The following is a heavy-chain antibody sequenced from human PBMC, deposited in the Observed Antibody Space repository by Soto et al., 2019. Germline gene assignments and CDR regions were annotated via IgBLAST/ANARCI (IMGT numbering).Heavy chain of an antibody. CDR3: AITYYDFWSGSYEPPNYYYYMDV. D-gene: IGHD3-3*01. CDR2: MNPNSGNT. Sequence: QVQLVQSGAEVKKPGASVKVSCKASGYTFTSYDINWVRQATGQGLEWMGWMNPNSGNTGYAQKFQGRVTMTRKTSISTAYMELSSLRSEDTAVHYCAITYYDFWSGSYEPPNYYYYMDVWGKGTTVTLSS. CDR1: GYTFTSYD. J-gene: IGHJ6*03. V-gene: IGHV1-8*01.